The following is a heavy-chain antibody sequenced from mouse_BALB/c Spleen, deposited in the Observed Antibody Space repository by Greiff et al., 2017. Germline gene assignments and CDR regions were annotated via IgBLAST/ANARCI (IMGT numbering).Heavy chain of an antibody. J-gene: IGHJ2*01. V-gene: IGHV5-17*02. D-gene: IGHD1-1*01. CDR3: ASLNFYGYFDY. Sequence: EVKLMESGGGLVQPGGSRKLSCAASGFTFSSFGMHWVRQAPEKGLEWVAYISSGSSTIYYADTVKGRFTISRDNPKNTLFLQMTSLRSEDTAMYYCASLNFYGYFDYWGQGTTLTVSS. CDR1: GFTFSSFG. CDR2: ISSGSSTI.